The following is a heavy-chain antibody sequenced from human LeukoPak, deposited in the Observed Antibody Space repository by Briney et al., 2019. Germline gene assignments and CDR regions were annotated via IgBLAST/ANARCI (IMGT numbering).Heavy chain of an antibody. J-gene: IGHJ4*02. CDR3: ARSLSTTGLR. D-gene: IGHD1-1*01. CDR2: INYSGNT. CDR1: GGSVSSIDYY. Sequence: SETLSLTCTVSGGSVSSIDYYWGWIRQPPGKRLEWIGSINYSGNTYYNPSLKNRVTISVDTSKNQFSLKLSSVTAADTAVYYCARSLSTTGLRWGQGTLVTVSS. V-gene: IGHV4-39*01.